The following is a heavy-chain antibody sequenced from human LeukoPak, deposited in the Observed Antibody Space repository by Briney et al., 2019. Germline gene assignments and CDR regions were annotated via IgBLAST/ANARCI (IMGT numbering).Heavy chain of an antibody. CDR2: INPNSGGT. V-gene: IGHV1-2*02. D-gene: IGHD1-1*01. CDR1: GYTFTGYY. CDR3: VRDPREPANDLDY. J-gene: IGHJ4*01. Sequence: ASVKVSRKASGYTFTGYYMHWVRQAPGRGLEWMGWINPNSGGTNYAQKFQGRVTVTRDKSINTAYLELSSLTFDDTAMYYCVRDPREPANDLDYWGRGTLVTVSS.